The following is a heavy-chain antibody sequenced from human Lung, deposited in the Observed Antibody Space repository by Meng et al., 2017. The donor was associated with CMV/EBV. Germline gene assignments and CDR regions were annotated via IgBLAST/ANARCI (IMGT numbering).Heavy chain of an antibody. D-gene: IGHD3-22*01. CDR2: ISSSGSTI. V-gene: IGHV3-11*01. Sequence: GESLKISCAASGFTFSDYYMSWIRQAPGKGLEWVSYISSSGSTIYYADSVKGRFTISRDNAKNSLYLQMNSLRAEDTALYHCARGYYESRRGIDYWGQGTLVTVSS. J-gene: IGHJ4*02. CDR1: GFTFSDYY. CDR3: ARGYYESRRGIDY.